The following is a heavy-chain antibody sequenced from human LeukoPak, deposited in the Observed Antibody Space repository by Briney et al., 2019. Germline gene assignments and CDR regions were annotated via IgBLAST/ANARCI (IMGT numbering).Heavy chain of an antibody. CDR2: INHSGST. Sequence: SETLSLTCAVYGGSFSGYYWSWIRQPPGKGLEWMGEINHSGSTNYNPSLKSRVTISVDTSKNQLSLKLSSVTAADTAVYYCARAMGGTYYYDSSGREFDYWGQGTLVTVSS. CDR3: ARAMGGTYYYDSSGREFDY. CDR1: GGSFSGYY. D-gene: IGHD3-22*01. J-gene: IGHJ4*02. V-gene: IGHV4-34*01.